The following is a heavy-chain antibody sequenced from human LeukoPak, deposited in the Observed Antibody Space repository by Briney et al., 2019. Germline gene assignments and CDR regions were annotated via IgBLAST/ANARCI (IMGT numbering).Heavy chain of an antibody. V-gene: IGHV3-23*01. CDR2: ISGSGGRT. D-gene: IGHD5-12*01. J-gene: IGHJ4*02. CDR1: GFTFRRYA. Sequence: SGGSLRLSCVVSGFTFRRYAMRWVRQAPGKGLEWVSTISGSGGRTFYADSVKGRFTISRDNSKNTLYLQMNSLRAEDTAVYYCAKSGYVYYWGQGTLVTVSS. CDR3: AKSGYVYY.